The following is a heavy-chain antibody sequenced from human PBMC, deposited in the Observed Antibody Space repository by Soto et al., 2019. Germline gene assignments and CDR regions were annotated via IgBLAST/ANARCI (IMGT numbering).Heavy chain of an antibody. CDR2: ISASGGNT. V-gene: IGHV3-23*01. CDR3: AKGRLSSSWYQGYFQH. J-gene: IGHJ1*01. D-gene: IGHD6-13*01. Sequence: EVQLLESGGGLVQPGGSLRLSCAASGFTFSEYAMSWVRQAPGKGLKWVSAISASGGNTYYADSVKGRFSISRDNSRNRLYLQMNSLRAEDTAVYYCAKGRLSSSWYQGYFQHWGQGTLVTVSS. CDR1: GFTFSEYA.